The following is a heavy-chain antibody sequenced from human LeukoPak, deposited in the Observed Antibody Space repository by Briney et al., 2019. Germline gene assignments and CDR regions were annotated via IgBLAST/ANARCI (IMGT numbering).Heavy chain of an antibody. CDR3: ARGTDSRGYQFRGFDS. J-gene: IGHJ4*02. CDR1: GTSISTSSYY. CDR2: IFYSGST. D-gene: IGHD3-22*01. Sequence: SETLSLTCTVSGTSISTSSYYWGWIRQPPGKGLEWIGSIFYSGSTYYNPSLKSRVTISVDTSEDQFSLNLSSVTAADTAVYYCARGTDSRGYQFRGFDSWGRGTLVTVSS. V-gene: IGHV4-39*07.